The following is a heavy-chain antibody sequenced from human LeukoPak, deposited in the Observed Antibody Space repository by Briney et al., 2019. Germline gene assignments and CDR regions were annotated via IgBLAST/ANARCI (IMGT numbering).Heavy chain of an antibody. CDR2: IKSKTDGGTT. CDR3: TTLDYDILTGYYLGY. D-gene: IGHD3-9*01. V-gene: IGHV3-15*01. J-gene: IGHJ4*02. CDR1: GFTFSNAW. Sequence: PGGSLSLSCAASGFTFSNAWMSWVRQAPGKGLEWVGRIKSKTDGGTTDYAAPVKGRFTISRDDSKNTLYLQMNSLKTEDTAVYYCTTLDYDILTGYYLGYWGQGTLVTVSS.